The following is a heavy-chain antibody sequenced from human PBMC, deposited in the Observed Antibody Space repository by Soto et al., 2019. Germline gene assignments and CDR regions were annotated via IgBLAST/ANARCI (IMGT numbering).Heavy chain of an antibody. D-gene: IGHD6-25*01. V-gene: IGHV1-69*01. J-gene: IGHJ6*02. CDR2: IIPIFGTA. Sequence: VKVSCQASGGTFSSYAISWVRQAPGQGLEWMGGIIPIFGTANYAQKFQGRVTITADESTSTAYMELSSLRSEDTAVYYCARELSYSSARGRYYYYGMDVWGQGTTVTVSS. CDR1: GGTFSSYA. CDR3: ARELSYSSARGRYYYYGMDV.